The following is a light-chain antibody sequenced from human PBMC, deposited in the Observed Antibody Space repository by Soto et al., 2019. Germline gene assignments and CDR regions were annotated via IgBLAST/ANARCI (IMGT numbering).Light chain of an antibody. CDR1: SSDVGGYDY. CDR2: EVN. CDR3: TSYTTTTTPVV. J-gene: IGLJ2*01. Sequence: QSALTQPASVSGSPGQSITISCTGTSSDVGGYDYVSWFQQHPGKVPKLIIYEVNNRPSGVSNRFSASKSGNTASLTISGLQPEDEADYYCTSYTTTTTPVVFGGGTK. V-gene: IGLV2-14*01.